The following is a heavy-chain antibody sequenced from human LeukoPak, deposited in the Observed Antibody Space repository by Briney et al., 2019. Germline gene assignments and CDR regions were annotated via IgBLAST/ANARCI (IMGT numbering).Heavy chain of an antibody. Sequence: GGSLRLSCAASGFTFSNAWMSWVRQAPGKGLEWVGRIKSKTDGGTTDYAAPVKGRFTISRDDSKNTLYLQMNSLKTEDTAVYYCTLCRYYYDSSDYYEGASPANYYFDYWGQGTLVTVSS. D-gene: IGHD3-22*01. CDR2: IKSKTDGGTT. V-gene: IGHV3-15*01. CDR1: GFTFSNAW. CDR3: TLCRYYYDSSDYYEGASPANYYFDY. J-gene: IGHJ4*02.